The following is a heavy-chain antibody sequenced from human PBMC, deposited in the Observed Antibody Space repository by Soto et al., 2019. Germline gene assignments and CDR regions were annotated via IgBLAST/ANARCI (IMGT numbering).Heavy chain of an antibody. CDR2: FDPEDGET. J-gene: IGHJ4*02. Sequence: ASVKVSFKVSGYTLTELSMHWVRQAPGKGLEWMGGFDPEDGETIYAQKFQGRVTMTEDTSTDTAYMELSSLRSEDTAVYYCATNDYVWGSYPLDYWGQGTLVTVSS. CDR1: GYTLTELS. D-gene: IGHD3-16*02. V-gene: IGHV1-24*01. CDR3: ATNDYVWGSYPLDY.